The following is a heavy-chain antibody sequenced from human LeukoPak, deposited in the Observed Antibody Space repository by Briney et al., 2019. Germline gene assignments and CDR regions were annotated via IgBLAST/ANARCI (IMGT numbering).Heavy chain of an antibody. D-gene: IGHD5-18*01. CDR3: YSYGGIDY. J-gene: IGHJ4*02. V-gene: IGHV3-30*03. CDR1: GFTVSSNY. CDR2: ISYDGSDK. Sequence: GGSLRLSCAASGFTVSSNYMSWVRQAPGKGLEWVAVISYDGSDKYSADSVRGRFTISRDNSKNTLYLQMNSLRAEDTAVYQGYSYGGIDYWGQGTLVTVSS.